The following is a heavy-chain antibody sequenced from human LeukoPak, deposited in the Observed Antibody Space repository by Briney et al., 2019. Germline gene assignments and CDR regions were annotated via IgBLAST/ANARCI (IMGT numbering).Heavy chain of an antibody. D-gene: IGHD4-17*01. V-gene: IGHV3-53*01. CDR1: GFTVSSNY. CDR3: ARGRPGYGDYDY. Sequence: GRSLRLSCAASGFTVSSNYMSWVRQAPGKGLEWVSVIYRDGDTDYADSVRGRFTISRDNSKNTLYLQMNSLRAEDTAVYYCARGRPGYGDYDYWGQGTLVTVSS. CDR2: IYRDGDT. J-gene: IGHJ4*02.